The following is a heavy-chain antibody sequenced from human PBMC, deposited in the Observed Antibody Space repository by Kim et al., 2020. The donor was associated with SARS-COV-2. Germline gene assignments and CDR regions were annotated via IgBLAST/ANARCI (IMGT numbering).Heavy chain of an antibody. CDR2: IYYSGST. CDR1: GGSISSYY. Sequence: SETLSLTCTVSGGSISSYYWSWIRQPPGKGLEWIGYIYYSGSTNYNPSLKSRVTISVDTSKNQFSLKLSSVTAADTAVYYCARGGKDYYGSGSYSYFDYWGQGTLVTVSS. V-gene: IGHV4-59*01. J-gene: IGHJ4*02. D-gene: IGHD3-10*01. CDR3: ARGGKDYYGSGSYSYFDY.